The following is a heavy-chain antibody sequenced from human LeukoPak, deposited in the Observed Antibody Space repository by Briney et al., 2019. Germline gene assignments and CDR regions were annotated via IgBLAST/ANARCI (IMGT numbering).Heavy chain of an antibody. V-gene: IGHV4-39*01. CDR2: IYYTRST. Sequence: SETLSLTYTVSGGSISSSSYYWGWIRQPRGKGLEWIGSIYYTRSTYYNPSLKSRVTISVDTSKNQFSLKLTSVTAADTAVYYCATGVTMIVVVIHDWYFDLWGRGTLVTVSS. J-gene: IGHJ2*01. CDR1: GGSISSSSYY. D-gene: IGHD3-22*01. CDR3: ATGVTMIVVVIHDWYFDL.